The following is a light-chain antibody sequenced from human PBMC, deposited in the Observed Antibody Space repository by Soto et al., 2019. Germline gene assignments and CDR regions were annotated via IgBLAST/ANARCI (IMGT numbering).Light chain of an antibody. CDR2: DDD. V-gene: IGLV1-51*01. J-gene: IGLJ1*01. CDR3: ASWDSSLSAYV. CDR1: SSNIGGNS. Sequence: QSVLTQPPSVSAAPGQRVTISCSGSSSNIGGNSVSWYQQLPGTAPKLLIYDDDKRPSGIPDRFSGSKSGTSATLGITGFQTGDEADYYCASWDSSLSAYVLGTGTKVTV.